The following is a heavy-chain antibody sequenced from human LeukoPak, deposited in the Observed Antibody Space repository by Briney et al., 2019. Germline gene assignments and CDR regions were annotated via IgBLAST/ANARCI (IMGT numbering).Heavy chain of an antibody. CDR1: GFTFSSYS. J-gene: IGHJ4*02. V-gene: IGHV3-21*01. D-gene: IGHD1/OR15-1a*01. Sequence: PGGSLRLSCAASGFTFSSYSMNWVRQAPGRGLEWVSSISSSSSYIYYADSVKGRFTISRDNTKNSLSLEMNSLRAEDTAVYYCARDSRNNGYYWGQGTVVTVSS. CDR2: ISSSSSYI. CDR3: ARDSRNNGYY.